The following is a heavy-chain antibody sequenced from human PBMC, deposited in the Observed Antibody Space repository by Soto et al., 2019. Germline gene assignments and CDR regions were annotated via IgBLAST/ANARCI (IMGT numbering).Heavy chain of an antibody. V-gene: IGHV3-33*01. D-gene: IGHD3-16*01. Sequence: GGSLRLSXAASGFTFSSYGMHWVRQAPGKGLEWVAVIWYDGSNKYYADSVKGRFTISRDNSKNTLYLQMNSLRAEDTAVYYCARDGGDGYNANNFDYWGQGTLVTVSS. CDR1: GFTFSSYG. CDR3: ARDGGDGYNANNFDY. CDR2: IWYDGSNK. J-gene: IGHJ4*02.